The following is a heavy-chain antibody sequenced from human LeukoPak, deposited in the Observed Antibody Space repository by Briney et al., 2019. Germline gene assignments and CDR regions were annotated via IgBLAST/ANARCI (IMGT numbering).Heavy chain of an antibody. CDR1: GFTFSSYG. CDR2: IWYDGSNK. Sequence: GGSLRLSCAASGFTFSSYGMHWVRQAPGKGLEWVAVIWYDGSNKYYADSVKGRFTISRDNSKNTLYLQMNSLRAEDTAVYYCARGGVGCSSTSCYEDYYYSMDVWGQGTTVTVSS. V-gene: IGHV3-33*01. D-gene: IGHD2-2*01. CDR3: ARGGVGCSSTSCYEDYYYSMDV. J-gene: IGHJ6*02.